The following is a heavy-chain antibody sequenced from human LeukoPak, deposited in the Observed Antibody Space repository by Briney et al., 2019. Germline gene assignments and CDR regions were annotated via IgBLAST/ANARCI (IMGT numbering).Heavy chain of an antibody. CDR3: ARLGGAQGYHYRSGSNHYFDH. V-gene: IGHV1-2*02. Sequence: GASVKVSCKTSGFTFVGHYKHWVRQAPGQGLEWMGWINPDSGGTDYPQKFRGRVTMTRDTSSNTLYMELSSLRSDDTAVYYCARLGGAQGYHYRSGSNHYFDHWGQGTLVTVSS. CDR1: GFTFVGHY. J-gene: IGHJ4*02. D-gene: IGHD3-10*01. CDR2: INPDSGGT.